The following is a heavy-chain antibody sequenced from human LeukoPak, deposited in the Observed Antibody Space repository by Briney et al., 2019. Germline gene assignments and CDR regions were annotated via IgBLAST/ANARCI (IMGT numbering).Heavy chain of an antibody. J-gene: IGHJ4*01. D-gene: IGHD6-13*01. V-gene: IGHV3-7*01. CDR3: ARDVTAAGLYFDL. CDR2: IRQDGSEK. Sequence: GGSLRLSCEVSGFTFTDYWMNWVRQAPGKGPEWVSSIRQDGSEKTYVDSVKGRFTISRDSTKNSLSLQLNGLRAEDTAVYYCARDVTAAGLYFDLWGQGTLVTVSS. CDR1: GFTFTDYW.